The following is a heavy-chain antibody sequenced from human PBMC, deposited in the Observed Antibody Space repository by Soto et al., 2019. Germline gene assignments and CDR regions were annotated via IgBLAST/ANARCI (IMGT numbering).Heavy chain of an antibody. D-gene: IGHD3-22*01. V-gene: IGHV3-33*08. Sequence: GSLRLSCAASGFTFSDYYMSWIRQAPGKGLEWVAVIWYDGSNKYYADSVKGRFTISRDNSKNTLYLQMNSLRAEDTAVYYCARDTPYYYDSSGYYSYYYGMDVWGQGTTVTVSS. CDR2: IWYDGSNK. J-gene: IGHJ6*02. CDR1: GFTFSDYY. CDR3: ARDTPYYYDSSGYYSYYYGMDV.